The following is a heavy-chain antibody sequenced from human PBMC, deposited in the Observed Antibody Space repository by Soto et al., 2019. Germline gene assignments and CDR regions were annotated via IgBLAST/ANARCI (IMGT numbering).Heavy chain of an antibody. Sequence: ETLSLTCTVSGISVSTSDYYWGWVRQPPGKGLDWIGNIYYSGSTFYNPSLRSRVTISVDTSKNQFSLKLNSVTAADTAVYFCAGFVVPASRNSDFDYWGQGTLVTVSS. V-gene: IGHV4-39*01. CDR3: AGFVVPASRNSDFDY. J-gene: IGHJ4*02. CDR1: GISVSTSDYY. D-gene: IGHD2-15*01. CDR2: IYYSGST.